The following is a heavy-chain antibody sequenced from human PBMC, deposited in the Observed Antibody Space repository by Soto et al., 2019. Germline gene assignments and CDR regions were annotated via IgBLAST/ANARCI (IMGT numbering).Heavy chain of an antibody. CDR2: INHTGST. D-gene: IGHD3-16*01. J-gene: IGHJ5*02. CDR3: ARDHDYVWGSHRNWLGL. V-gene: IGHV4-34*01. CDR1: GGSTGGHY. Sequence: PSETLSLTCVVSGGSTGGHYWSWIRQPPGKGLQWIGEINHTGSTTYNPSLKSRVTISADRTNNQLFLRLTSVTAADTAIYYCARDHDYVWGSHRNWLGLWGQGTPVTVSS.